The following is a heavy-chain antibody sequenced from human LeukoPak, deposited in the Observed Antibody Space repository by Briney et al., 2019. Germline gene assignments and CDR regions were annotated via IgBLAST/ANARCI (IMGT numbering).Heavy chain of an antibody. CDR3: ARKGCSSTSCYPYYYYGMDV. CDR1: GFTFSSYW. V-gene: IGHV3-7*03. D-gene: IGHD2-2*01. Sequence: GGSLRLSCAASGFTFSSYWMSWVRQAPGKGLEWVANIKQDGSEKYYGDSVKGRFTISRDNAKDSLYLQMNSLRAEDTAVYYCARKGCSSTSCYPYYYYGMDVWGQGTTVTVSS. J-gene: IGHJ6*02. CDR2: IKQDGSEK.